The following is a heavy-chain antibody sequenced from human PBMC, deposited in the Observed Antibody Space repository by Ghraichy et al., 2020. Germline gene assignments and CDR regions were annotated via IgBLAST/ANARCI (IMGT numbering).Heavy chain of an antibody. Sequence: GGSLRLSCAASGFSFSNYAMTWVRQAPGKGLEWVSGISAGGGDTYYADSVKGRFSISRDNAKNTVHLQMNSLRAEDTAVYYCVKPGGQLLWVGLDDCWGLGTLVTVSS. CDR3: VKPGGQLLWVGLDDC. V-gene: IGHV3-23*01. D-gene: IGHD2-2*01. CDR2: ISAGGGDT. J-gene: IGHJ4*02. CDR1: GFSFSNYA.